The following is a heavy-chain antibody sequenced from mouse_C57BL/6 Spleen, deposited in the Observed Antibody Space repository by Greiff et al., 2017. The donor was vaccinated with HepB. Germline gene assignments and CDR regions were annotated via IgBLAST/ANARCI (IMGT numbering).Heavy chain of an antibody. V-gene: IGHV1-4*01. Sequence: QVQLQQSGAELARPGASVKMSCKASGYTFTSYTMHWVKQRPGQGLEWIGYINPSSGYTKYNQKFKDKATLTADKSSSTAYMQLSSLTSEDSAVYYCARAAGNEAWFAYWGQGTLVTVSA. D-gene: IGHD4-1*01. CDR2: INPSSGYT. CDR3: ARAAGNEAWFAY. CDR1: GYTFTSYT. J-gene: IGHJ3*01.